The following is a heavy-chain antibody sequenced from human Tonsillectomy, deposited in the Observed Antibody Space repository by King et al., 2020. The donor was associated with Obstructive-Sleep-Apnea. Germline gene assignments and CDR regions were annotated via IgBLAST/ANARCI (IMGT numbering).Heavy chain of an antibody. Sequence: QVQLVESGAEVKKPGASVKVSCKASGYTFTSYYMHWVRQAPGQGLEWMGIINPSGGSTRYAQKFQGSVTMTRDTATSTVYMELSSLSSADTAAYYCARGQQLVLWQYFDYWGQGTLVTVSS. V-gene: IGHV1-46*01. CDR3: ARGQQLVLWQYFDY. CDR2: INPSGGST. J-gene: IGHJ4*02. CDR1: GYTFTSYY. D-gene: IGHD6-13*01.